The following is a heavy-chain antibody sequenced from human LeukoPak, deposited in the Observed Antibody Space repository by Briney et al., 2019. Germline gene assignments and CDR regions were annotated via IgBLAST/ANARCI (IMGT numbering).Heavy chain of an antibody. D-gene: IGHD3-22*01. CDR1: GFTFSSYA. V-gene: IGHV3-23*01. CDR3: AKGSYYDSSGYYFTNWYFDL. J-gene: IGHJ2*01. CDR2: ISGSGVNT. Sequence: PGGSLRLSCAASGFTFSSYAMSWVRQAPGKGLEWVSAISGSGVNTYYADSVKGRFTFSRDNSKNTLHLQMNGLRAEDTAVYYCAKGSYYDSSGYYFTNWYFDLWGRGTLVTVSS.